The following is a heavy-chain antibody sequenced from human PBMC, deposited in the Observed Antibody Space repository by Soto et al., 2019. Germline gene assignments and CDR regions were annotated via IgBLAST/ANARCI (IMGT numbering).Heavy chain of an antibody. J-gene: IGHJ5*02. V-gene: IGHV4-31*03. CDR3: VVVRGVIGLVNWFDP. Sequence: QVQLQESGPGLVKPSQTLSLTCTVSGGSISSGGYYWSWIRQHPGKGLEWIGYIYYSGSTYYNPSLKSRVTISVDTSKNQFSLKLSSVTAADTAVYYYVVVRGVIGLVNWFDPLGQGTLVTVSS. CDR2: IYYSGST. CDR1: GGSISSGGYY. D-gene: IGHD3-10*01.